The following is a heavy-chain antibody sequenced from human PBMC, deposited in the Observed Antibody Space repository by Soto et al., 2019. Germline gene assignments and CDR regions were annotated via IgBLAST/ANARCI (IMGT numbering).Heavy chain of an antibody. CDR3: ARGYCRGGSCYYFYGMDV. D-gene: IGHD2-15*01. Sequence: GESLKISCSGSGYSFSTNWIAWVRQMPGKGLELIGSIYPGVSETRYSPPFQGHVTISAAKSISTAYLQWSSLQASDTAMYYCARGYCRGGSCYYFYGMDVWGQGTKVTVYS. CDR2: IYPGVSET. CDR1: GYSFSTNW. V-gene: IGHV5-51*01. J-gene: IGHJ6*02.